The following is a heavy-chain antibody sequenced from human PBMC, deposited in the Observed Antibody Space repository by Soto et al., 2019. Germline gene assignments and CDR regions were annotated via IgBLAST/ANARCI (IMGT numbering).Heavy chain of an antibody. CDR2: IYYSGST. V-gene: IGHV4-39*01. CDR3: AIFPMGGWFSYYYGMDV. J-gene: IGHJ6*02. Sequence: SETLSLTCTVSGGSISSSSYYWGWIRQPPGKGLEWIGSIYYSGSTYYNPSLKSRVTISVDTSKNQFSLKLSSVTAADTAVYYCAIFPMGGWFSYYYGMDVWGQGTTVTVSS. D-gene: IGHD6-19*01. CDR1: GGSISSSSYY.